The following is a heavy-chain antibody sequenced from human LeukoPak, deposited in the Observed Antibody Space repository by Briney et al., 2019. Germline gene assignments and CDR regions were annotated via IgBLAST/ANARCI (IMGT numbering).Heavy chain of an antibody. CDR2: ISGSGGST. CDR3: ARALFLGDWFDP. J-gene: IGHJ5*02. D-gene: IGHD3-16*01. Sequence: GGSLRLSCAASGFTFSSYGMSWVRQAPGKGLEWVSAISGSGGSTYYADSVKGRFTISRDNSKNTLYLQMNSLRAEDTAVYYCARALFLGDWFDPWGQGTLVTVSS. V-gene: IGHV3-23*01. CDR1: GFTFSSYG.